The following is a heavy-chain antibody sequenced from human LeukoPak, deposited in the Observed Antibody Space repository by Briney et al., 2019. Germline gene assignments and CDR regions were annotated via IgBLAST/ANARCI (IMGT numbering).Heavy chain of an antibody. Sequence: PSETLSLTCTVSGDSISSSNYYWGWIRQPPGKGPEWIGSIYYSGTTYHNPSLKSRVTISVDTSRNQFSLKVSSVTDADTAVYYCASQRRYDYYMDVWGKGTTVTVSS. D-gene: IGHD3-9*01. CDR3: ASQRRYDYYMDV. V-gene: IGHV4-39*01. J-gene: IGHJ6*03. CDR1: GDSISSSNYY. CDR2: IYYSGTT.